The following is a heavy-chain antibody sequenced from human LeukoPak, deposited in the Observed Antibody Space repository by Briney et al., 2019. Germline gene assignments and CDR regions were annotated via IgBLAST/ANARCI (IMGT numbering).Heavy chain of an antibody. J-gene: IGHJ3*02. D-gene: IGHD4-17*01. CDR1: GFPFSNAW. CDR2: IQTKADDGAT. V-gene: IGHV3-15*01. CDR3: ATGTVTRSASNI. Sequence: GGSLRLSCAASGFPFSNAWMNWVRQAPGKGLEWVGHIQTKADDGATDYAAPVKGRFIISRDDSKSTVYLQMNSVEIEDTAFYYCATGTVTRSASNIWGQGTMVTVSS.